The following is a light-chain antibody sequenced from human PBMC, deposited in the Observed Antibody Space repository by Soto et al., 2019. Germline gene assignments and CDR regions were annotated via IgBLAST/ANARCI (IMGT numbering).Light chain of an antibody. V-gene: IGKV3-15*01. Sequence: EIVMTQSPTTLSVSPGERATLSCRASQSVGSDLAWYQQKPGQAPRLFMYDVSTRATGFPARFSGSGSGTEFTLTISSLQSEDFAVYYCQQYNSWPRTFGQGTKVEIK. CDR2: DVS. CDR1: QSVGSD. CDR3: QQYNSWPRT. J-gene: IGKJ1*01.